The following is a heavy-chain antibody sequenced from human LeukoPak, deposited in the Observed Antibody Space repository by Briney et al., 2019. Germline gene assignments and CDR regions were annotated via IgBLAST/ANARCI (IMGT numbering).Heavy chain of an antibody. CDR3: ARDRPWGWLLLRDWFDP. Sequence: PSETLSLTCAVYGGSFSGYYWSWIRQPPGKGLEWIGEINHSGSTNHNPSLKSRVPISVDTSKNQFSLKLSSVTAADTAVYYCARDRPWGWLLLRDWFDPWGQGTLVTVSS. V-gene: IGHV4-34*01. D-gene: IGHD3-22*01. CDR1: GGSFSGYY. CDR2: INHSGST. J-gene: IGHJ5*02.